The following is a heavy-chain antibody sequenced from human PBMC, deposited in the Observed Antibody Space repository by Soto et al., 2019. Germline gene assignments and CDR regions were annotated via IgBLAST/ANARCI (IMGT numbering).Heavy chain of an antibody. V-gene: IGHV4-34*01. J-gene: IGHJ4*02. D-gene: IGHD4-4*01. CDR3: ARGPAEWASAYSNYVFYYFDY. CDR1: GGSFSGYY. Sequence: SETLSLTCAVYGGSFSGYYWSWIRQPPGKGLEWIGEINHSGSTNYNPSLKSRVTISVDTSKNQFSLKLSSVTAADTAVYYCARGPAEWASAYSNYVFYYFDYWGQGTLVTVSS. CDR2: INHSGST.